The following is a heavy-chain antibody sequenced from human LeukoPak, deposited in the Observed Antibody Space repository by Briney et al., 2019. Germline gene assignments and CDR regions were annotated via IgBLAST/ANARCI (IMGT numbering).Heavy chain of an antibody. CDR1: GYTFPHHR. V-gene: IGHV5-51*01. D-gene: IGHD3-10*01. J-gene: IGHJ4*02. CDR3: ARHSDVIGAI. Sequence: GESLRISCKASGYTFPHHRIGWVRQMSGSGLEWMGIIYPRDSDTIYSPSFQGHVTISADTSINTAYLEWSSLEASDTAIYYCARHSDVIGAIWGQGTLVTVSS. CDR2: IYPRDSDT.